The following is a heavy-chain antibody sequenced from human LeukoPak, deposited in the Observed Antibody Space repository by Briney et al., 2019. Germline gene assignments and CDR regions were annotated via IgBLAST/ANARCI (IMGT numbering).Heavy chain of an antibody. V-gene: IGHV1-18*01. CDR3: ARGIEGSGWYEGGY. J-gene: IGHJ4*02. D-gene: IGHD6-19*01. CDR1: GYTFTNYG. Sequence: GASVKVSCKASGYTFTNYGISWVRQAPGRGLEWMGWISAYNGNTNYAQKLQGRVTMTTDTSTSTAYMELRSLRSDDTAVYYCARGIEGSGWYEGGYWGQGTLVTVSS. CDR2: ISAYNGNT.